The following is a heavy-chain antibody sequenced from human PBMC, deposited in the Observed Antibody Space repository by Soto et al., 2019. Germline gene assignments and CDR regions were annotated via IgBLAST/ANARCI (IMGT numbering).Heavy chain of an antibody. CDR2: ISYDGSNK. CDR1: FTFSSYG. Sequence: FTFSSYGMHWVRQAPVKGLEWVAVISYDGSNKYYADSVKGRFTISRDNSKNTLYLQMNSLRAEDTAVYYCANGHMIVVVGHFDYWGQGSLVTVS. V-gene: IGHV3-30*18. D-gene: IGHD3-22*01. CDR3: ANGHMIVVVGHFDY. J-gene: IGHJ4*02.